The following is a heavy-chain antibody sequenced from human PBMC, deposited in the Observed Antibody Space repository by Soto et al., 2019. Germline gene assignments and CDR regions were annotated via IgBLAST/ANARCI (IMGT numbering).Heavy chain of an antibody. Sequence: GSLRLSCAASGFTCSSYSMNWVRQAPGKGLEWVSSISSSSSYIYYADSVKGRFTISRDNAKNSLYLQMNSLRAEDTAVYYCASPGLTDAFDIWGQGTMVTVSS. D-gene: IGHD3-9*01. CDR1: GFTCSSYS. CDR3: ASPGLTDAFDI. CDR2: ISSSSSYI. V-gene: IGHV3-21*01. J-gene: IGHJ3*02.